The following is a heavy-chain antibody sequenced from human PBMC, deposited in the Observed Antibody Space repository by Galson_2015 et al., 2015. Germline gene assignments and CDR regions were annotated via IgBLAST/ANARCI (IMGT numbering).Heavy chain of an antibody. CDR1: GFTFSSYA. CDR2: ISDSGGPT. Sequence: SLRLSCAASGFTFSSYAMSWVCRAPGKGLEWVSGISDSGGPTYYADSVKGRFTISRDNSKNTLYLQMNSLRAEDTAVYYCARGLTKFDYWGQGSLVTVSS. V-gene: IGHV3-23*01. CDR3: ARGLTKFDY. D-gene: IGHD1-14*01. J-gene: IGHJ4*02.